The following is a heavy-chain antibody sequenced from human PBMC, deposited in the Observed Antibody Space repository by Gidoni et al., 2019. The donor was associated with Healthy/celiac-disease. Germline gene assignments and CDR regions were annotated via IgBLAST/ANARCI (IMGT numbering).Heavy chain of an antibody. CDR2: IKQDGSEK. CDR3: ASLEVEQLASPFDY. V-gene: IGHV3-7*03. J-gene: IGHJ4*02. Sequence: EVQLVESGGGLVQPGGSLRLSCAASGFTFSSYWMSWVRQAPGKGLEWVANIKQDGSEKYYVDSVKGRFTISRDNAKNSLYLQMNSLRAEDTAVYYCASLEVEQLASPFDYWGQGTLVTVSS. CDR1: GFTFSSYW. D-gene: IGHD6-6*01.